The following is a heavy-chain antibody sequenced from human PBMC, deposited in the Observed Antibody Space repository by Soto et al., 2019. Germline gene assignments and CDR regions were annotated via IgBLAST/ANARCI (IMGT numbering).Heavy chain of an antibody. Sequence: QVQLVQSGAEVKKPGASVKVSCKASGYTFTSYGISWVRQTPGQGLEWMGWISAYNGNTNYAQKLQGRVTMTTDTSTSTAYMELRSLRSDDTAVYYCARAVAVAGSFPTQDDYWGQGTLVTVSS. D-gene: IGHD6-19*01. V-gene: IGHV1-18*01. CDR1: GYTFTSYG. J-gene: IGHJ4*02. CDR3: ARAVAVAGSFPTQDDY. CDR2: ISAYNGNT.